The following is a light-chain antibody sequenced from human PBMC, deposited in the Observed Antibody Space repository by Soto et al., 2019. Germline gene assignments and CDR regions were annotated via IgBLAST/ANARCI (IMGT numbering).Light chain of an antibody. V-gene: IGKV3-20*01. CDR1: QSVSSGH. J-gene: IGKJ1*01. CDR3: KQYGSXPWT. CDR2: GVS. Sequence: EIVLTQSPGTLSLSPGEIATLSCRAIQSVSSGHLAWYQQKPGQAPRLLIYGVSSRATGIPDRFSGSGYGTDLALTISRLEPEDFAVYYSKQYGSXPWTCGQGTKV.